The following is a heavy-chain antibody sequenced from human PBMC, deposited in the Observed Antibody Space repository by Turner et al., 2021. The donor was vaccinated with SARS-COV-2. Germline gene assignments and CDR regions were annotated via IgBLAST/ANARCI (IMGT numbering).Heavy chain of an antibody. J-gene: IGHJ6*02. Sequence: QLPVPESGPGLGTPSAAPSPTCPVSGGSISSSTYYWGWIRQPPGKGLEWIGCIYYSGSTYYNPSLKSRVTISVDTSKNQFSLKLSSVTAADTAVYYCARAMNTGMDYYGIDVWGQGTTVTVSS. CDR2: IYYSGST. CDR3: ARAMNTGMDYYGIDV. CDR1: GGSISSSTYY. D-gene: IGHD4-4*01. V-gene: IGHV4-39*01.